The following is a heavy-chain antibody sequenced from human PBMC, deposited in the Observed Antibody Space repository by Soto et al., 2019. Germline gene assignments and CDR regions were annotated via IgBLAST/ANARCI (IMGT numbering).Heavy chain of an antibody. CDR1: GGSFSGYY. J-gene: IGHJ4*02. V-gene: IGHV4-59*01. D-gene: IGHD3-16*01. CDR2: IYYSGGT. CDR3: ARAPKIKNVSFDY. Sequence: SETLSLTCAVHGGSFSGYYWSWIRQPPGKGLEWIGYIYYSGGTDYNPSLKSRVTISVDTSKNQFSLRVSSVTAADTAVYFCARAPKIKNVSFDYWGQGSLVTVSS.